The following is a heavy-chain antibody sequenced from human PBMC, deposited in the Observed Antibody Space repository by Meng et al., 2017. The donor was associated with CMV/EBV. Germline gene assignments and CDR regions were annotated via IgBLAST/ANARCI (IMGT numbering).Heavy chain of an antibody. V-gene: IGHV1-2*02. CDR3: ARETGRSYYYGMDV. CDR2: INPNSGGT. Sequence: ASVKVSCKASGYTFTGYYMHWVRQAPGQGLEWMGWINPNSGGTNYAQKFQGRVTMTRDMSISTAYMELSRLRSDDTAVYYCARETGRSYYYGMDVWGQGTTVTVSS. J-gene: IGHJ6*02. D-gene: IGHD2-15*01. CDR1: GYTFTGYY.